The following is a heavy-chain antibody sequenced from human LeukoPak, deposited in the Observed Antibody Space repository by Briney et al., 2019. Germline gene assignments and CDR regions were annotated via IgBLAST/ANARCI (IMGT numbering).Heavy chain of an antibody. Sequence: ASVKVSCKASGYTFTSYGFSWVRQAPGQGLEWMGWISAYNGNTNYAQKFQGRVTVTTDTSTNTAYMELRSLRSDDTAFYYCARDYCSGGSCRFDYWGQGTLVTVSS. J-gene: IGHJ4*02. CDR3: ARDYCSGGSCRFDY. CDR2: ISAYNGNT. V-gene: IGHV1-18*01. CDR1: GYTFTSYG. D-gene: IGHD2-15*01.